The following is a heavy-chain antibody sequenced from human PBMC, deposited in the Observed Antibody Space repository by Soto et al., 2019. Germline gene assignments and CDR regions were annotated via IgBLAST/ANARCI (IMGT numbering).Heavy chain of an antibody. CDR1: GFTFNSYW. CDR2: INSDGSNT. J-gene: IGHJ4*02. CDR3: TRSTWDIFFDY. D-gene: IGHD2-15*01. V-gene: IGHV3-74*01. Sequence: EVQLVQSGGGLVQPEGSLRLSCAASGFTFNSYWMHWVRQAPGKGLVWVSRINSDGSNTNYADSVKGRFTISRDNAENTLYLQMNSLRAEDTAVYYCTRSTWDIFFDYWGQGALVTFSS.